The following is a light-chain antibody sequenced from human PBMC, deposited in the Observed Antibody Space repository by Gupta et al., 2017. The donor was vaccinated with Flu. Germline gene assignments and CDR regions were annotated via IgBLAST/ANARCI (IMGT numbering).Light chain of an antibody. J-gene: IGLJ3*02. CDR3: CSYAGSSTL. CDR1: SSDVGSYNL. Sequence: QSALTQPASVSGSPGQSITISCTGTSSDVGSYNLVSWYQQHPGKAPKLMIYEGSKRPSGVSNRFSGSKSGNTASLTISGLQAEDEADDYCCSYAGSSTLCGGGTKLT. CDR2: EGS. V-gene: IGLV2-23*01.